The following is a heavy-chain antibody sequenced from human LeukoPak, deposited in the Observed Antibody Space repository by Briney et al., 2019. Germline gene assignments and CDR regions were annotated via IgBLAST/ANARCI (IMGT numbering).Heavy chain of an antibody. V-gene: IGHV3-21*06. CDR3: ARVAEAAAFDS. D-gene: IGHD6-13*01. J-gene: IGHJ4*02. CDR2: ISSNSRYI. Sequence: GGSLRLSCAASGFTFSTYSMSWVRQAPGKGLEWVSSISSNSRYIYYADSMRGRFTISRENAKNSLYLQMNSLKPEDTAVYYCARVAEAAAFDSWGQGTLVTVSS. CDR1: GFTFSTYS.